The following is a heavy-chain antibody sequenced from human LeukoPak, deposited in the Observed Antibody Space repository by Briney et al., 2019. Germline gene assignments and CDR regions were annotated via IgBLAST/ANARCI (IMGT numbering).Heavy chain of an antibody. V-gene: IGHV1-24*01. Sequence: ASVKVFCKASGGTFSSYAISWVRQAPGQGLEWMGGFDPEDGKTIYAQKFQGRVTMTEDTSTDTAYMELSSLRSEDTAVYYCATAGDAIDSVMIWDFWGQGTLVTVSS. CDR1: GGTFSSYA. J-gene: IGHJ4*02. D-gene: IGHD3/OR15-3a*01. CDR2: FDPEDGKT. CDR3: ATAGDAIDSVMIWDF.